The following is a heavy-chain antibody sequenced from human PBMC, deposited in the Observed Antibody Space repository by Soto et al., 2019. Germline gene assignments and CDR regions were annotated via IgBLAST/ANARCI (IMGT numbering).Heavy chain of an antibody. Sequence: QLHLVQSGAVVKKPGASVTVSCSASGYPVTAYYMHWVRQAPGRGLEWMGGINPATGAAKYTQTFQGRVPMTRGTPTSTVFMELSGLTSEDPAGFYCARGGGVGVAGSAAFDMWGQGTLVTVSS. CDR3: ARGGGVGVAGSAAFDM. J-gene: IGHJ3*02. CDR1: GYPVTAYY. V-gene: IGHV1-2*02. CDR2: INPATGAA. D-gene: IGHD3-3*01.